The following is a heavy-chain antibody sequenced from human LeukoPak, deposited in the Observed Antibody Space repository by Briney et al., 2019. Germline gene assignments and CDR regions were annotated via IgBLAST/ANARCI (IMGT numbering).Heavy chain of an antibody. CDR2: ISGSGGST. Sequence: GGPLRLSCAASGFTFSSYATSWVRQAPGKGLEWVSVISGSGGSTYYADSVKGRFTISRDNSKNTLYLQMNSLRAEDTAVYHCAKGYNYAYDYFDYWGQGTLVTVSS. V-gene: IGHV3-23*01. J-gene: IGHJ4*02. D-gene: IGHD5-18*01. CDR3: AKGYNYAYDYFDY. CDR1: GFTFSSYA.